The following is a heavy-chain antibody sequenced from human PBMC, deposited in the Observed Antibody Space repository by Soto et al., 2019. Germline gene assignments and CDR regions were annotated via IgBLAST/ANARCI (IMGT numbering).Heavy chain of an antibody. CDR3: ASQYRTIAVAGTAQDY. Sequence: GASVKVSCKASGGTFSSYAISWVRQAPGQGLEWMGGIIPIFGTANYAQKFQGRVTITADESTSTAYMELSSLRSEDTAVYYCASQYRTIAVAGTAQDYWGQGTLVTVSS. V-gene: IGHV1-69*13. CDR1: GGTFSSYA. J-gene: IGHJ4*02. D-gene: IGHD6-19*01. CDR2: IIPIFGTA.